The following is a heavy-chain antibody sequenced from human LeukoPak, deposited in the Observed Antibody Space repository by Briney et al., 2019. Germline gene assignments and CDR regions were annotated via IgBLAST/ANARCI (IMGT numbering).Heavy chain of an antibody. J-gene: IGHJ4*02. CDR1: GFIFSNAW. CDR2: IKSKTDGGTT. CDR3: TTDGRFGRFDY. Sequence: PGGSLRLSCAASGFIFSNAWMSWVRQAPGKGLEWVGRIKSKTDGGTTDYAAPVKGRFTISRDDSKNTLYLQMNSLKIEDTDVYFCTTDGRFGRFDYWGQGTLVTVSS. D-gene: IGHD2-15*01. V-gene: IGHV3-15*01.